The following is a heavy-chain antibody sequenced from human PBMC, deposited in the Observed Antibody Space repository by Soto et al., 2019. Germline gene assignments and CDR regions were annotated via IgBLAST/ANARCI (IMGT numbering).Heavy chain of an antibody. CDR1: GFTFSDYY. J-gene: IGHJ4*02. CDR3: ARVERGITIFGVVIPPFDY. D-gene: IGHD3-3*01. V-gene: IGHV3-11*01. CDR2: ISSSGSTI. Sequence: QVQLVESGGGLVKPGGSLSLACAASGFTFSDYYMSWIRQAPGKGLEWVSYISSSGSTIYYADSVKGRFTISRDNAKNSLYLQMNSLRAEDTAVYYCARVERGITIFGVVIPPFDYWGQGTLVTVSS.